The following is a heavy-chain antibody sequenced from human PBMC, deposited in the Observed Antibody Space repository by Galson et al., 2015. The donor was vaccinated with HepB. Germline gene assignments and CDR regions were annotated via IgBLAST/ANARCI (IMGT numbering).Heavy chain of an antibody. CDR2: ISYDGSNK. J-gene: IGHJ4*02. CDR1: GFTFSSYG. CDR3: AKDLGYCSSTSCYSIDY. Sequence: SLRLSCAASGFTFSSYGMHWVRQAQGKGLEWVAVISYDGSNKYYADSVKGRFTISRDNSKNTLYLQMNSLRAEDTAVYYCAKDLGYCSSTSCYSIDYWGQGTLVTVSS. D-gene: IGHD2-2*02. V-gene: IGHV3-30*18.